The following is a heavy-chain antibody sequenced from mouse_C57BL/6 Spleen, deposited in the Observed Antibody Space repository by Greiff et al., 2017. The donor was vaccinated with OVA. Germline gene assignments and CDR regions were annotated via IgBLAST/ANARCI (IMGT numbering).Heavy chain of an antibody. Sequence: EVQGVESGGGLVKPGGSLKLSCAASGFTFSDYGMHWVRQAPEKGLEWVAYISSGSSTIYYADTVKGRFTISRDNAKNTLFLQMTSLRSEDTAMYYCAREFYYYGSSLFAYWGQGTLVTVSA. CDR3: AREFYYYGSSLFAY. CDR1: GFTFSDYG. D-gene: IGHD1-1*01. V-gene: IGHV5-17*01. CDR2: ISSGSSTI. J-gene: IGHJ3*01.